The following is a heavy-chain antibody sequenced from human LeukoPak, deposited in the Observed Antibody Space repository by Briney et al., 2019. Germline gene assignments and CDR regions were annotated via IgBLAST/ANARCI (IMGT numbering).Heavy chain of an antibody. D-gene: IGHD2-15*01. J-gene: IGHJ3*02. CDR3: ARDQTYRSGGSCLDAFDI. CDR1: GGSISSYY. CDR2: IYYSGST. Sequence: SETLSLTCTVSGGSISSYYWSWIRQPPGKGLEWIGYIYYSGSTNYNPSLKSRVAISVDTSKNQFSLKLSSVTAADTAVYYCARDQTYRSGGSCLDAFDIWGQGTMVTVSS. V-gene: IGHV4-59*01.